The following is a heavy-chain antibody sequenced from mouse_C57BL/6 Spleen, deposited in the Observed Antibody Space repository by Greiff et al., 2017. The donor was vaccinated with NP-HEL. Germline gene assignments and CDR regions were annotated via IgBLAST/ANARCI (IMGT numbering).Heavy chain of an antibody. D-gene: IGHD1-1*01. CDR2: INPSSGYT. CDR3: ARYLFVTTVVATDWYFDV. CDR1: GYTFTSYW. J-gene: IGHJ1*03. Sequence: QVQLQQSGAELAKPGASVKLSCKASGYTFTSYWMHWVKQRPGQGLEWIGYINPSSGYTKYNQKFKDKATLTADKSSSTAYMQLSSLTYEDSAVYYCARYLFVTTVVATDWYFDVWGTGTTVTVSS. V-gene: IGHV1-7*01.